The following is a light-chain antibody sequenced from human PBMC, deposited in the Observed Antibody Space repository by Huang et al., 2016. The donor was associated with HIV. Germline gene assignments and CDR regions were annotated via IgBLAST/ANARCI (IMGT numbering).Light chain of an antibody. CDR3: QHYDNWAPAT. CDR1: QNVSTN. Sequence: EIVMTQSPVTLSVSPGESATLSCRASQNVSTNLAWYQHKPGRAPRLRISGAPTRATSVPARFSASGSGTEFTLTVGGLRSDDFAVYYCQHYDNWAPATFGQGTKLEFK. V-gene: IGKV3-15*01. J-gene: IGKJ1*01. CDR2: GAP.